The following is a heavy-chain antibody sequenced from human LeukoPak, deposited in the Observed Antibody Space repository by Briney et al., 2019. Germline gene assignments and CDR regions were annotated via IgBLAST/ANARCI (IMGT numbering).Heavy chain of an antibody. CDR2: MSPNSGNT. CDR3: ARDQSRGYGFDY. D-gene: IGHD5-12*01. V-gene: IGHV1-8*01. CDR1: GYSFSNND. Sequence: ASVKVSCKASGYSFSNNDINRVRQTTGQGLEWMGWMSPNSGNTGYAQKFQGRITMTKNTSISTAYMELSSLRSEDTAVYYCARDQSRGYGFDYWGQGTLVTVSS. J-gene: IGHJ4*02.